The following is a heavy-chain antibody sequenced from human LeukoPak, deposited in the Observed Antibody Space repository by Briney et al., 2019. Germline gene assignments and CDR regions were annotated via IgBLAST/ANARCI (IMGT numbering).Heavy chain of an antibody. J-gene: IGHJ4*02. CDR2: ISSSSSYI. D-gene: IGHD1-1*01. CDR1: GFSFSDHW. V-gene: IGHV3-21*01. CDR3: ETGSY. Sequence: PGGSLRLSCVASGFSFSDHWMNWFRQAPGKGLEWVSSISSSSSYIYYADSVKGRFTISRDNAKNSLYLQMNSLRAEDTAVYYCETGSYWGQGTLVTVSS.